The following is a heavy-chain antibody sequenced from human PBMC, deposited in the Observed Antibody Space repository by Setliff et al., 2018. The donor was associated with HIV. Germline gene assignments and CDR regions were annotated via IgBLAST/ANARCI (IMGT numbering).Heavy chain of an antibody. Sequence: SETLSLTCAVYGGSFSGYYWSWIRQPPGKGLEWIGEIDHSGSTNYNPSLKSRVTISVDTSKNQFSLKLSSVTAADTAVYYCARGYNHPDYYYYYYMDVWGKGTTVTVSS. CDR3: ARGYNHPDYYYYYYMDV. CDR2: IDHSGST. V-gene: IGHV4-34*01. J-gene: IGHJ6*03. CDR1: GGSFSGYY. D-gene: IGHD1-20*01.